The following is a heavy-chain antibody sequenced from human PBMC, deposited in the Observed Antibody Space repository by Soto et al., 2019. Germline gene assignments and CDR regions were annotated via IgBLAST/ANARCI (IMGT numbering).Heavy chain of an antibody. CDR3: AKGGEYCSGGSGYSPYYCYIDV. V-gene: IGHV3-30*18. Sequence: QVQLVESGGGVVQPGRSLRLSCAASGFTFSRYGMHWVRQAPGKGLEWVALISYDGSNKYYSDSVKGRFTISRNNSKDTLYLQMNSLRAEDTAEYYWAKGGEYCSGGSGYSPYYCYIDVWSKGTTVTVAS. D-gene: IGHD2-15*01. CDR2: ISYDGSNK. CDR1: GFTFSRYG. J-gene: IGHJ6*03.